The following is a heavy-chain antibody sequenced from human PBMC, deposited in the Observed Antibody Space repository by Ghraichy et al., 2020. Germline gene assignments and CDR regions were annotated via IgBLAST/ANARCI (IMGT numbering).Heavy chain of an antibody. CDR2: IGGSGGST. D-gene: IGHD3-10*01. J-gene: IGHJ4*01. CDR3: TRLKAGDVSFGEV. Sequence: GGSLRLSCEASEFTFSNYGMSWVRQVPGKGLEWVSCIGGSGGSTFYADSVKGRFTISRDNSKNTLYLQLSSLRAEDTAVYYCTRLKAGDVSFGEVWGQGTLVSVSS. V-gene: IGHV3-23*01. CDR1: EFTFSNYG.